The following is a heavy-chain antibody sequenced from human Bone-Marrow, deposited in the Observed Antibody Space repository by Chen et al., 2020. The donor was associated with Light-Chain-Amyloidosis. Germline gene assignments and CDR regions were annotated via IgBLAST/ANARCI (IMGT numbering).Heavy chain of an antibody. CDR2: IMPVFGQS. CDR1: GDRLNHFA. CDR3: ARRSGSGGYFES. J-gene: IGHJ4*02. V-gene: IGHV1-69*12. Sequence: VHLVQSGAELRRPGSSVKISCRASGDRLNHFAVSWVRQAPGQPFDLMGVIMPVFGQSNSAQRFQGRVTFTASTDTASMELKSLTAEDTALYYCARRSGSGGYFESWGQGTLVTVSS. D-gene: IGHD2-15*01.